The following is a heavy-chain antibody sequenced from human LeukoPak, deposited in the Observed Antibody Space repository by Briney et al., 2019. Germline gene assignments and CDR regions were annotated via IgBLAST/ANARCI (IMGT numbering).Heavy chain of an antibody. J-gene: IGHJ4*02. CDR2: ISYDGSNK. CDR3: AKEGRTKEMGYCSGGSCYDLDY. CDR1: GFTFSSYG. D-gene: IGHD2-15*01. V-gene: IGHV3-30*18. Sequence: GRSLRLSCAASGFTFSSYGMHWVRQAPGKGLEWVAVISYDGSNKYYADSVKGRFTISGDNSKNTLYLQMNSLRAEDTAVYYCAKEGRTKEMGYCSGGSCYDLDYWGQGTLVTVSS.